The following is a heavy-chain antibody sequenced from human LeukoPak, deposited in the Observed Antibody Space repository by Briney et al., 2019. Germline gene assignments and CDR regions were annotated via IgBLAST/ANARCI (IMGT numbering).Heavy chain of an antibody. V-gene: IGHV3-7*01. CDR3: ARDVTALDS. Sequence: GGFLRLSCAASGFTFSSYWMSWVRQAPEKGLEWVANINQGGSEKYYVDSVRGRFTISRDNAKNSLYLQMNSLRADDTAVYYCARDVTALDSWGQGTLVTVSS. J-gene: IGHJ4*02. D-gene: IGHD2-2*01. CDR1: GFTFSSYW. CDR2: INQGGSEK.